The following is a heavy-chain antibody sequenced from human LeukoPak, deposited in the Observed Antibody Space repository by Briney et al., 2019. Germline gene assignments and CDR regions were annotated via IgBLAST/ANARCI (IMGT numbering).Heavy chain of an antibody. V-gene: IGHV4-39*01. CDR3: ARRAYSEGGLPTRYYYYYMDV. CDR2: IHYSGST. CDR1: GGSISSSSYY. J-gene: IGHJ6*03. Sequence: SETLSLTCTVSGGSISSSSYYWGWIRQPPGKGLEWIGSIHYSGSTYYNPSLKSRVTISVDTSKNQFSLKLSAVTAADTAVYYCARRAYSEGGLPTRYYYYYMDVWGKGTTVTISS. D-gene: IGHD1-26*01.